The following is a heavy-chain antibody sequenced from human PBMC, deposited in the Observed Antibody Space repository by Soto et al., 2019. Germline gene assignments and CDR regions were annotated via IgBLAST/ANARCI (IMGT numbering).Heavy chain of an antibody. Sequence: GGSLRLSCAASGFTFSSYGMHWVRQAPGKGLEWVAVISYDGSNKYYADSVKGRFTISRGNSKNTLYLQMNSLRAEDTAVYYCAKDQRKYYGSGSYYIYGMDVWGQGTTVTVSS. J-gene: IGHJ6*02. CDR1: GFTFSSYG. CDR2: ISYDGSNK. CDR3: AKDQRKYYGSGSYYIYGMDV. V-gene: IGHV3-30*18. D-gene: IGHD3-10*01.